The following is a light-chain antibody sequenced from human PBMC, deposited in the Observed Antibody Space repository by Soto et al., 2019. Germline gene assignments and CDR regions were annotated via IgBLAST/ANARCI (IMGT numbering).Light chain of an antibody. Sequence: QSVLTQPPSASGTPGQRVTISCSGSSSNIGRNTVNWYQQLPGTAPKLLMYSNNQRPSGVPDRFSGSKSGTSASLAIRGLQSEDEADYYCAVWDDSLNGPGDVFGTGTKVTVL. CDR2: SNN. CDR3: AVWDDSLNGPGDV. V-gene: IGLV1-44*01. CDR1: SSNIGRNT. J-gene: IGLJ1*01.